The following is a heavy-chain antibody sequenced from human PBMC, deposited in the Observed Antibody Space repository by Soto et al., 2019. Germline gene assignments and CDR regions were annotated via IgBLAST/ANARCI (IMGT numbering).Heavy chain of an antibody. Sequence: EVQLVETGGGLIQPGGSLRLSCAASGFSVGSYYMTWVRQSPGKGLEWVSLIYSNGDTDYADSVKGRFSISRDNLKNTLYLQINNQRAKDTAVYHCARKSDSSPVPEADGVWGGATLVTVTS. CDR2: IYSNGDT. CDR3: ARKSDSSPVPEADGV. CDR1: GFSVGSYY. D-gene: IGHD2-8*01. V-gene: IGHV3-53*02. J-gene: IGHJ4*02.